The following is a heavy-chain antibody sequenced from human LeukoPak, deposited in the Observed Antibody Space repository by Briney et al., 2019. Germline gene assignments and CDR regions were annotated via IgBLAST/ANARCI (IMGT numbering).Heavy chain of an antibody. D-gene: IGHD5-24*01. CDR1: GFTFSSYS. V-gene: IGHV3-21*01. CDR3: AREMGDGYNGGVDY. CDR2: ISSSSSYI. Sequence: NSGGSLRLSCAASGFTFSSYSMTWVRQAPGKGLEWVSSISSSSSYIYYADSVKGRFTISRDNAKNSLYLQMNSLRAEDTAVYYCAREMGDGYNGGVDYWGQGTLVTVSS. J-gene: IGHJ4*02.